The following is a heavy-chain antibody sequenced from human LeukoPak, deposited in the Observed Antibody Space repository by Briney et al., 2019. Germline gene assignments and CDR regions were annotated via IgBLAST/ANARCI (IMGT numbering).Heavy chain of an antibody. CDR1: GSTVSSNY. V-gene: IGHV3-53*01. J-gene: IGHJ3*02. Sequence: GGSLRLSCAASGSTVSSNYMSWVRQAPGKGLEWVSVIYSGGSTYYADSVKGRFTISRDNSKNTLYLQMNSLRAEDTAVYYCAKVRQYSSSPGAFDIWGQGTMVTVSS. CDR2: IYSGGST. CDR3: AKVRQYSSSPGAFDI. D-gene: IGHD6-6*01.